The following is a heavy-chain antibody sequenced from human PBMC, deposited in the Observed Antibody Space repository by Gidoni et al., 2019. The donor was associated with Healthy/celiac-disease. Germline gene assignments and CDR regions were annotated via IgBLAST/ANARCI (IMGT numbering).Heavy chain of an antibody. J-gene: IGHJ4*02. Sequence: EVQLVESGGGLGKPGGSLSISCGASGVAFSNASMNWVRQAPGTGLEWFGRIKSKTDCGTTDSAAPVKGRFTISRDDSKNPPSLQMISLNTDDTAVYYCTTEDSGRYWGGFDYWGQGTLVPVSS. D-gene: IGHD1-26*01. CDR1: GVAFSNAS. V-gene: IGHV3-15*07. CDR3: TTEDSGRYWGGFDY. CDR2: IKSKTDCGTT.